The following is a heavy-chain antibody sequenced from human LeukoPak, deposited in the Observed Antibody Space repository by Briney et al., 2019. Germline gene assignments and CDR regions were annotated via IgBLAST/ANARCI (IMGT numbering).Heavy chain of an antibody. V-gene: IGHV3-43D*03. D-gene: IGHD2-8*01. CDR3: AKDAEGFRLISYSFDN. J-gene: IGHJ4*02. CDR2: ISWDGGST. CDR1: GFTFDDYA. Sequence: GGSLRLSCASSGFTFDDYAMRWVRQAPGKVLEWVSLISWDGGSTYYADSVKGRFTISRDNTKNSLYLQMNSLRAEDTALYYCAKDAEGFRLISYSFDNWGQGTLVTVSS.